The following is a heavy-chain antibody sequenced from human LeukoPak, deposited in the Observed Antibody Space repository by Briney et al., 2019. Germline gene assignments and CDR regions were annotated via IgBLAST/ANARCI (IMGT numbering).Heavy chain of an antibody. J-gene: IGHJ5*02. CDR3: AKDRGYSYGQQDNWFDP. CDR2: ISWNSDGI. V-gene: IGHV3-9*01. D-gene: IGHD5-18*01. CDR1: GFTFDDYA. Sequence: HPGGSLRLSCAASGFTFDDYAMHWVRQAPGKGLEWVSGISWNSDGIGYADSVKGRFTISRDNAKNSLYLQMNSLRAEDTALYYCAKDRGYSYGQQDNWFDPWGQGTLVTVS.